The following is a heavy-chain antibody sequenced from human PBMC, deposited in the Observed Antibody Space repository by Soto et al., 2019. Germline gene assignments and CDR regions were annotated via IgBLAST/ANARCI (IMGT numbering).Heavy chain of an antibody. Sequence: GGSLRLSCAASGFTFSSYSMNWVRQAPGKGLEWVSYISSSSSTIYYADSVKGRFTISRDNAKNSLYLQMNSLRAEDTAVYYCARDPGFDDFWREGYWGQGTLVTVSS. J-gene: IGHJ4*02. CDR1: GFTFSSYS. V-gene: IGHV3-48*01. D-gene: IGHD3-3*01. CDR3: ARDPGFDDFWREGY. CDR2: ISSSSSTI.